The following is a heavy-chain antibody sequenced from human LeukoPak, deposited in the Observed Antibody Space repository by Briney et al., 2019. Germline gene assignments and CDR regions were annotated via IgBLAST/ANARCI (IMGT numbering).Heavy chain of an antibody. D-gene: IGHD3-3*01. J-gene: IGHJ5*02. Sequence: GGSLRLSCAASGFTFSSYWMSWVRQAPGKGLEWVANIKQDGSEKYYVDSAKGRFTISRDNAKNSLYLQMNSLRAEDTAVYYCARENYDFWSGLNWFDPWGQGTLVTVSS. CDR3: ARENYDFWSGLNWFDP. V-gene: IGHV3-7*01. CDR2: IKQDGSEK. CDR1: GFTFSSYW.